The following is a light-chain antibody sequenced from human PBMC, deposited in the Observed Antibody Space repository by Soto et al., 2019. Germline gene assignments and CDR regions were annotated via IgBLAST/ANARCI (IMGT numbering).Light chain of an antibody. V-gene: IGKV3-20*01. J-gene: IGKJ2*01. Sequence: EIVLTQSPGTLSLSPGDRATLSCRASQSVSSNYLALYQQKPGQALRLLIYGASSRATYIPHRFSGGGSGTDFTLTISRLEPEDFAVYYCQQYGTSPYTFGQGAKVEIK. CDR1: QSVSSNY. CDR3: QQYGTSPYT. CDR2: GAS.